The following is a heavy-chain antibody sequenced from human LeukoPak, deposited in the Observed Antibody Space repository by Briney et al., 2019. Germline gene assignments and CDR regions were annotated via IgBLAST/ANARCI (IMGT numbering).Heavy chain of an antibody. Sequence: ASVKVSCKASGYTFTGYYMHWVRQAPGQGLEWMGWINPNSGGTNYAQKFQGRVTMTRDTSISTAYMELSRLRSDDTAVYYCTVVARWTNYFDHWGQGALVTVSS. CDR1: GYTFTGYY. CDR3: TVVARWTNYFDH. V-gene: IGHV1-2*02. CDR2: INPNSGGT. D-gene: IGHD2-21*01. J-gene: IGHJ4*02.